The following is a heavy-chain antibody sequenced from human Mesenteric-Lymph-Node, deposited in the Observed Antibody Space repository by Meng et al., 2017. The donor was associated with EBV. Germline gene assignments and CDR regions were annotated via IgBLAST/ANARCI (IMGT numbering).Heavy chain of an antibody. J-gene: IGHJ5*02. V-gene: IGHV4-30-4*01. CDR3: ARSQLNWFDI. CDR2: IFYSGST. D-gene: IGHD5-24*01. CDR1: GAALSSGGYY. Sequence: QVQLLESGPGLVKPSXXXXLTCAVSGAALSSGGYYWSWIRQPPGKGLEWIGYIFYSGSTYYNPSLKSRVTISVDMSKNQFSLKVNSMTAADTAVYYCARSQLNWFDIWGQGALVTVSS.